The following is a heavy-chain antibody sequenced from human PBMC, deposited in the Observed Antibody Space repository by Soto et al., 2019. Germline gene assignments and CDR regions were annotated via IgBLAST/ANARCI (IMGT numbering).Heavy chain of an antibody. CDR3: ARDQEWAYGDHAIRSYYYGMDV. Sequence: ASVKVSCKASGYTFTSYGISWVRQAPGQGLEWMGWISAYNGNTNYAQKLQGRVTMTTDTSTSTAYMELRSLRSDDTAVYYCARDQEWAYGDHAIRSYYYGMDVWGQGTTVTVSS. CDR2: ISAYNGNT. D-gene: IGHD4-17*01. CDR1: GYTFTSYG. J-gene: IGHJ6*02. V-gene: IGHV1-18*01.